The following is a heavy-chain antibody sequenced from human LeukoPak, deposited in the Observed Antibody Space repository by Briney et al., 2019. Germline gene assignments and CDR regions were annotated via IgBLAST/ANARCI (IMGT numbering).Heavy chain of an antibody. D-gene: IGHD1-1*01. J-gene: IGHJ4*02. CDR2: IYYSGSA. CDR3: ARHVRGTTRNYYFDY. V-gene: IGHV4-39*01. CDR1: GGSISSSSYY. Sequence: SETLSLTCTVSGGSISSSSYYWGWIRQPPGKGLEWIGSIYYSGSAYYNPSLKSRVAISVDTSKNQFSLKLSSVTAADTAVYYCARHVRGTTRNYYFDYWGQGTLVTVSS.